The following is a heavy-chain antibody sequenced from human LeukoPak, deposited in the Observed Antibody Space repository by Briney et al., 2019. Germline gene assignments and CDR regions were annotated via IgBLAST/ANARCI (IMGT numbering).Heavy chain of an antibody. D-gene: IGHD6-19*01. CDR1: GFSFSDYY. CDR2: ISSSGDDL. Sequence: GGSLRLSCAASGFSFSDYYMGWIRQAPGKGLKWVSYISSSGDDLYYEDSVRGRFTISRDNADNSPSLHMNSLRDEDTAVYYCAREEDSGGWYRGGMDVWGQGTTVIVSS. CDR3: AREEDSGGWYRGGMDV. V-gene: IGHV3-11*01. J-gene: IGHJ6*02.